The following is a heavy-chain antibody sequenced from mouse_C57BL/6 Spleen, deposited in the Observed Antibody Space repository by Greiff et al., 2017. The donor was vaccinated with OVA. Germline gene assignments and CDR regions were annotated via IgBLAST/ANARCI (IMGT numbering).Heavy chain of an antibody. CDR2: ISYDGSN. CDR3: ASYYGGYFDV. J-gene: IGHJ1*03. CDR1: GYSITSGYY. D-gene: IGHD1-1*01. Sequence: EVKLQESGPGLVKPSQSLSLTCSVTGYSITSGYYWNWIRQFPGNKLEWMGYISYDGSNNYNPSLKNRISITRDTSKNQFFLKLNSVTTEDTATYYCASYYGGYFDVWGTGTTVTVSS. V-gene: IGHV3-6*01.